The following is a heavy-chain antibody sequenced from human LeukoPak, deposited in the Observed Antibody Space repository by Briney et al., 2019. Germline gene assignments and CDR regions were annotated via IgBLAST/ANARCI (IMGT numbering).Heavy chain of an antibody. CDR2: IWYDGSNK. V-gene: IGHV3-33*06. CDR3: AKDPSGRWSGTYVDY. CDR1: GFTFSSYG. D-gene: IGHD3-3*01. J-gene: IGHJ4*02. Sequence: GRSLRLSCAASGFTFSSYGMHWVRQAPGKGLERVTVIWYDGSNKYYADSVKGRFTISRDNSKTTLYLQMNSLRVEDTAVYYCAKDPSGRWSGTYVDYWGQGTLVTVSS.